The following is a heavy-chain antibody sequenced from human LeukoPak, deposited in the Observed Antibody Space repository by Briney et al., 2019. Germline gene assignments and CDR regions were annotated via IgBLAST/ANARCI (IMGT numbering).Heavy chain of an antibody. CDR3: ARDGILQLFDY. CDR1: GDSISSSNW. CDR2: IYYSGST. J-gene: IGHJ4*02. V-gene: IGHV4-4*02. Sequence: SETLSLTCTVSGDSISSSNWWSWVRQPPGKGLEWIGEIYYSGSTDYNPSLKSRVTISVDTSKNQFSLKLSSVTAADTAVYYCARDGILQLFDYWGQGTLVTVSS. D-gene: IGHD5-18*01.